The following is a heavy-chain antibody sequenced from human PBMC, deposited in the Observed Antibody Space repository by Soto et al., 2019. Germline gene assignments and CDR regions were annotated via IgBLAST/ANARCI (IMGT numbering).Heavy chain of an antibody. Sequence: QVQLVESGGGVVQPGRSLRLSCAASGFTFSSYGMHWVRQAPGKGLEWVAVISYDGSNKYYADSVKGRFTIPRDNSKNTLYLQMNSLRAEDTAVYYCAKESEMTTVTIYGMDVWGQGTTVTVSS. CDR1: GFTFSSYG. D-gene: IGHD4-17*01. J-gene: IGHJ6*02. V-gene: IGHV3-30*18. CDR2: ISYDGSNK. CDR3: AKESEMTTVTIYGMDV.